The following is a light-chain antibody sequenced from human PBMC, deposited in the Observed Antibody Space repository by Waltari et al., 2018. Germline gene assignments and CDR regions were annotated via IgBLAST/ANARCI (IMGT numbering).Light chain of an antibody. J-gene: IGLJ3*02. V-gene: IGLV1-47*01. CDR2: RNN. CDR3: AAWDDSLSGRV. Sequence: QSVLPQPPSASGTPGQRVTLSCSGSRSNIGSNYVYWYQQLPGTAPKLLIYRNNQRPSGVPDRFSGSKSGTSASLAISGLRSEDEADYYCAAWDDSLSGRVFGGGTKVTVL. CDR1: RSNIGSNY.